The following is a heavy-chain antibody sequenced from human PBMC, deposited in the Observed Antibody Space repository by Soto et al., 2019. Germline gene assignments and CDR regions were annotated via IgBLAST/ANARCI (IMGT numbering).Heavy chain of an antibody. J-gene: IGHJ6*02. V-gene: IGHV3-48*02. CDR2: ISSSSSAV. Sequence: GGSLRLSCAASGFTFSRYRMNWVRQAPGRGLEWLSYISSSSSAVYYADSVKGRFTISRDNAKNSLYLQMNSLRDEDTAVYYCARHGDEDEFYYYYYGMDVWGQGTTVTVSS. CDR1: GFTFSRYR. CDR3: ARHGDEDEFYYYYYGMDV. D-gene: IGHD2-21*02.